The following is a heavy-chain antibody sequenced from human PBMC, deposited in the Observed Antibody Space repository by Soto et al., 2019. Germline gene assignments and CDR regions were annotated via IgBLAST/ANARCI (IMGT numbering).Heavy chain of an antibody. Sequence: SETLSLTSGVFNGSLSGYSWSWIRQTPGKGLEWIGQISHSGSTNYNASLKSRLTISIDTSKNQFSLKLSSVTAADTAVYYCARGGTGRFLPRQLFPYESWGQGTRVTVSS. D-gene: IGHD6-13*01. CDR1: NGSLSGYS. CDR2: ISHSGST. CDR3: ARGGTGRFLPRQLFPYES. V-gene: IGHV4-34*01. J-gene: IGHJ5*02.